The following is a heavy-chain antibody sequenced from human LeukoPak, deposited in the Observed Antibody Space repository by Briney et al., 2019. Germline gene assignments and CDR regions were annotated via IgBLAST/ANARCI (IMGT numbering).Heavy chain of an antibody. D-gene: IGHD3-16*02. CDR3: ARYDVWGTYRAFDY. Sequence: SETLSLTCAVYGGSFSGYYWSWIRQPPGKGLEWIGEINHSGSTNYNPSLKSRVTISVDTSKNQFSLKLSSVTAADTAVYYCARYDVWGTYRAFDYWGQGTLVTVSS. CDR1: GGSFSGYY. CDR2: INHSGST. J-gene: IGHJ4*02. V-gene: IGHV4-34*01.